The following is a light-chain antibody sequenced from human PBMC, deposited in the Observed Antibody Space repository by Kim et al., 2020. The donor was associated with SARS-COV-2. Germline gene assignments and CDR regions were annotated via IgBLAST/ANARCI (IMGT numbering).Light chain of an antibody. V-gene: IGLV1-47*01. CDR1: SSNIGSHS. CDR3: AARDDSLSGYV. CDR2: RNN. Sequence: QPVLTQPPSASGTPGHRVTITCSGSSSNIGSHSVYWYQQLPGTAPKLLIYRNNQRPSGVPDRFSGSKSGTSASLAISGLRSADEADYYCAARDDSLSGYVFGAGTKVTVL. J-gene: IGLJ1*01.